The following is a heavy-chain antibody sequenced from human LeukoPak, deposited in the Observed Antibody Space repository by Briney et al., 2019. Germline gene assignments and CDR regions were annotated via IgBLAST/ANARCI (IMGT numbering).Heavy chain of an antibody. J-gene: IGHJ4*02. D-gene: IGHD6-19*01. CDR2: INSGGSSA. V-gene: IGHV3-74*01. CDR1: GFTFSDYW. CDR3: VRGGVGCFDY. Sequence: PGVSLTLSCAVSGFTFSDYWIHWVRQAPGKGLVWVSHINSGGSSATYAYPVKRLLTISRDNAKNTVYLQINSLRVDDTAVYYCVRGGVGCFDYWGQGALVTVSS.